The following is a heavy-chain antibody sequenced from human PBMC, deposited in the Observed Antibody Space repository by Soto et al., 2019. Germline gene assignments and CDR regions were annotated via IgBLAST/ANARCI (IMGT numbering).Heavy chain of an antibody. CDR3: ARAEDSSSSEDWFDP. Sequence: PSETLSLTCTVSGGSISSGGYYWSWIRQHPGKGLEWIGYIYYSGSTYYNPSLKSRVTISVDTSKNQFSLKLSSVTAADTAVYYCARAEDSSSSEDWFDPWGQGTLVTVSS. D-gene: IGHD6-6*01. CDR2: IYYSGST. J-gene: IGHJ5*02. V-gene: IGHV4-31*03. CDR1: GGSISSGGYY.